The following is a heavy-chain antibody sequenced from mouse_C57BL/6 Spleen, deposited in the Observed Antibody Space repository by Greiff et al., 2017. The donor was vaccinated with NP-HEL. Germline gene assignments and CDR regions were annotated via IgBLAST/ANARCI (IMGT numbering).Heavy chain of an antibody. J-gene: IGHJ4*01. CDR2: IDPSDSYT. CDR3: ACITTVVATEAMDY. V-gene: IGHV1-50*01. D-gene: IGHD1-1*01. CDR1: GYTFTSYW. Sequence: QVQLQQPGAELVKPGASVKLSCKASGYTFTSYWMQWVKQRPGQGLEWIGEIDPSDSYTNYNQKFKGKATMTVDTSSSTAYMQLSSLTSEDSAVSYCACITTVVATEAMDYWGQGTSVTVSS.